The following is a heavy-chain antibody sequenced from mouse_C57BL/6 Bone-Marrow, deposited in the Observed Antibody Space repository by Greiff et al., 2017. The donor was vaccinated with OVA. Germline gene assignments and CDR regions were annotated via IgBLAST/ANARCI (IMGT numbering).Heavy chain of an antibody. CDR1: GYTFTSYW. V-gene: IGHV1-64*01. Sequence: QVQLQQPGAELVKPGASVKLSCKASGYTFTSYWMHWVKQRPGQGLEWIGMIHPNSGSTNYNEKFKSKATLTVDKSSSTAYMQLSSLTSEDSAVYYCARRGAFRGHYCDYWGQGTTLTVSS. J-gene: IGHJ2*01. CDR2: IHPNSGST. CDR3: ARRGAFRGHYCDY.